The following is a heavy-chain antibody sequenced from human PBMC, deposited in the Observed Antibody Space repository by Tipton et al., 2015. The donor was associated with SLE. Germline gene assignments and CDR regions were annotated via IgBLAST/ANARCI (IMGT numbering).Heavy chain of an antibody. D-gene: IGHD6-19*01. J-gene: IGHJ4*02. Sequence: AVSGFTFSSYAMHWVRQAPGKGLEWVAVISYDGSNKYYADSVKGRFTISRDNSKNTLYLQMNSLRTEDTAVYYCVRRLGGWYVMDYWGQGTLVTVSS. CDR3: VRRLGGWYVMDY. CDR2: ISYDGSNK. CDR1: GFTFSSYA. V-gene: IGHV3-30*04.